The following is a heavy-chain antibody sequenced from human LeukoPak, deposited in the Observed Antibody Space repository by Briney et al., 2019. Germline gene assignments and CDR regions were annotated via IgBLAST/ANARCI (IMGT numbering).Heavy chain of an antibody. V-gene: IGHV1-24*01. D-gene: IGHD2-15*01. CDR3: ATWSRKVPSWVMDV. Sequence: ASVKVSCKVSGYTLTEISMHWLRQAPGKGLEWVGGYDHEEAETIYAQKFQGRVTMTEDTSSDTTYMELRSLRSEDTAVYYCATWSRKVPSWVMDVWGKGTTVTVSS. CDR2: YDHEEAET. J-gene: IGHJ6*03. CDR1: GYTLTEIS.